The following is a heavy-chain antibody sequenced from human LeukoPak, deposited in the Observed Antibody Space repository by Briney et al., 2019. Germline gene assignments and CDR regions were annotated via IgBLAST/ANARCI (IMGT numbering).Heavy chain of an antibody. CDR3: ARDWIYCSGGSCYSGNWFDP. CDR1: GYTFTSYD. J-gene: IGHJ5*02. Sequence: ASVKVSCKASGYTFTSYDINWVRQAPGQGLEWMGIINPSGGSTSYAQKFQGRVTMTRDTSTSTVYMELSSLRSEDTAVYYCARDWIYCSGGSCYSGNWFDPWGQGTLVTVSS. D-gene: IGHD2-15*01. CDR2: INPSGGST. V-gene: IGHV1-46*01.